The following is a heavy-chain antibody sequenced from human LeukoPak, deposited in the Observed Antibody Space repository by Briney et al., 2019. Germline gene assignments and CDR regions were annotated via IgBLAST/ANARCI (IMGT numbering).Heavy chain of an antibody. J-gene: IGHJ3*02. CDR1: GFTFSSYA. CDR2: ISYDGSNK. D-gene: IGHD3-9*01. V-gene: IGHV3-30*04. CDR3: ARHRLYYDILTGAESDAFDI. Sequence: GRSLRLSCAASGFTFSSYAMHWVRQAPGKGLEWVAVISYDGSNKYYADSVKGRFTISRDNSKNTLYLQMNSLRAEDTAVYYCARHRLYYDILTGAESDAFDIWGQGTMVTVSS.